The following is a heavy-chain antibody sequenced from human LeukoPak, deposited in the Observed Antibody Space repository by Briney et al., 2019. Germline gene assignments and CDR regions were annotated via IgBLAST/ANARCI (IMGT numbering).Heavy chain of an antibody. Sequence: SETLSLTCTVSGGSITSYYWSWIRQPPGKGLEWIGEINHSGNTNYNPSLKSRVTISVDTSKNQFSLKLSSVTAADTAVYYCARGYSSSFLGRDWFDPWGQGTLVTVSS. V-gene: IGHV4-34*01. D-gene: IGHD6-13*01. J-gene: IGHJ5*02. CDR3: ARGYSSSFLGRDWFDP. CDR2: INHSGNT. CDR1: GGSITSYY.